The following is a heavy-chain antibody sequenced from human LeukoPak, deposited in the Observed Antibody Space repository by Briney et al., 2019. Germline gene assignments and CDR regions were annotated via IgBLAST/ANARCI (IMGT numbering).Heavy chain of an antibody. Sequence: SSETLSLTCTVSGGSISSYYWSWIRQPPGKGLEWIGYIYYSGSTNYNPSLKSRVTISVDTSKNQFSLKLSPVTAADTAVYYCARGHSGWLDYWGQGTLVTVSS. CDR3: ARGHSGWLDY. D-gene: IGHD6-19*01. CDR2: IYYSGST. CDR1: GGSISSYY. J-gene: IGHJ4*02. V-gene: IGHV4-59*01.